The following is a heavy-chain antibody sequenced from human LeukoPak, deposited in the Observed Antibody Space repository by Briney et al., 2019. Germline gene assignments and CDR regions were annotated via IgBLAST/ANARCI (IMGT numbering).Heavy chain of an antibody. CDR3: ARGGYCSSTIGSHNWFDP. J-gene: IGHJ5*02. CDR1: GYTFTGYY. CDR2: INPNSGGT. Sequence: ASVKVSCKASGYTFTGYYMHWVRQAPGQGLEWMGWINPNSGGTNYAQKSQGRVTMTRDTSISTAYMELSRLRSDDTAVYYCARGGYCSSTIGSHNWFDPWGQGTLVTVSS. D-gene: IGHD2-2*01. V-gene: IGHV1-2*02.